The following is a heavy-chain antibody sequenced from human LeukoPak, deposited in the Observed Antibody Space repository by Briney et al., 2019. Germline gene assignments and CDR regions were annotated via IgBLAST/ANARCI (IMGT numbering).Heavy chain of an antibody. Sequence: ASVKVSCKASGYSFTTHGISWLRQAPGQGLEWMGWISAYNGNTNYAQKFQGRVSVTTDTSTNTVYMELRSLRSDGTAVYYCARVSTIFGVVISHYMDVWGKGTTVTVSS. J-gene: IGHJ6*03. CDR2: ISAYNGNT. D-gene: IGHD3-3*01. CDR1: GYSFTTHG. V-gene: IGHV1-18*01. CDR3: ARVSTIFGVVISHYMDV.